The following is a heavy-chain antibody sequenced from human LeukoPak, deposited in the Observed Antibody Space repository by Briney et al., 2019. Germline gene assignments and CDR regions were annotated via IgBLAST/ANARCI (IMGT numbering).Heavy chain of an antibody. CDR2: IFSSSIYT. CDR3: ARFSRQLTFFDY. Sequence: GGSLRLSCAASGXTFSDYSMNWLRQAPGKGREWVSYIFSSSIYTNYADSVRGRFTISRDNADNSLFLQMNSLRAEDTAVYYCARFSRQLTFFDYWGQGTLVTVSS. V-gene: IGHV3-11*06. D-gene: IGHD2-2*01. CDR1: GXTFSDYS. J-gene: IGHJ4*02.